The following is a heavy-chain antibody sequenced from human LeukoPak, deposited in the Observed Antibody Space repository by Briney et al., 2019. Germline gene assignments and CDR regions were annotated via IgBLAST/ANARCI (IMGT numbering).Heavy chain of an antibody. CDR3: MRSDYGGLVDP. CDR2: ISGSGGCT. Sequence: GGSLRLSCAASGFPLRTYVMTWVRQAAGKGLEWVSTISGSGGCTYYADSVKGRFTISRDNSKNTLYLEMNSLRVDDTATYFCMRSDYGGLVDPWGQGTLVTVSS. J-gene: IGHJ5*02. D-gene: IGHD4-17*01. V-gene: IGHV3-23*01. CDR1: GFPLRTYV.